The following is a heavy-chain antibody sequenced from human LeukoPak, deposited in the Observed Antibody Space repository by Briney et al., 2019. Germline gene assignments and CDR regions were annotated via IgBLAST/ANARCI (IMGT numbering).Heavy chain of an antibody. CDR3: AIRQTNYYDSSGKNDY. CDR1: GGSISSSSYY. J-gene: IGHJ4*02. Sequence: SETLSLTCTVSGGSISSSSYYWGWIRQPPGKGLEWIGSIYYSGSTYYNPSLKSRVTISVDTSKNQFSLKLRSVTAADTAVYYCAIRQTNYYDSSGKNDYWGQGTLVTVSS. V-gene: IGHV4-39*01. D-gene: IGHD3-22*01. CDR2: IYYSGST.